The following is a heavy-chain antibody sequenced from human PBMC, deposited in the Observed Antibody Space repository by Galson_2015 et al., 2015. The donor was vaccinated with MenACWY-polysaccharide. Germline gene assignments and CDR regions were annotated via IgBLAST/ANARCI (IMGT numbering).Heavy chain of an antibody. CDR2: IIASNGNT. CDR3: ARGASSCSSRPYLDLGMHV. Sequence: SVKVSCKASGYSFTSYGISWVRQAPGQGLEWMGWIIASNGNTNYAQKFQGRVTMTTDASTSTAYMELRSLRSDDTAVYYCARGASSCSSRPYLDLGMHVWGQAT. D-gene: IGHD6-13*01. V-gene: IGHV1-18*01. J-gene: IGHJ6*02. CDR1: GYSFTSYG.